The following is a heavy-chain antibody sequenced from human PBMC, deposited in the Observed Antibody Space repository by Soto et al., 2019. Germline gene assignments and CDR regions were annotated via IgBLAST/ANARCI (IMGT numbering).Heavy chain of an antibody. D-gene: IGHD5-18*01. Sequence: EVQLVESGGGLVEPGGSLRLSCAASGFTFTDAWMIWVRQAPGKGLEWVGRLKSYTDAGTTDYAAPVKGRFTVSRDDSKNTLYLQMNSLKTEDTAVYYCAKITRGNSYANYWGQGTRVTVSS. CDR2: LKSYTDAGTT. V-gene: IGHV3-15*07. CDR1: GFTFTDAW. CDR3: AKITRGNSYANY. J-gene: IGHJ4*02.